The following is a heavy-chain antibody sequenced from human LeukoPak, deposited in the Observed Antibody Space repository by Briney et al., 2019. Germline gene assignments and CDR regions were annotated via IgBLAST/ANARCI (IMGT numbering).Heavy chain of an antibody. J-gene: IGHJ4*02. Sequence: PSETLSLTCTVSGGSISSSSVYWGWIRQPPGKGLEWIATISYSGSTTSYNPSLKSRVTISVDTSKNQFSLKLNSVTAADTAVYYCAATHYDILTGYSNYYFDYWGQGTLVTVSS. CDR3: AATHYDILTGYSNYYFDY. V-gene: IGHV4-39*01. CDR1: GGSISSSSVY. D-gene: IGHD3-9*01. CDR2: ISYSGSTT.